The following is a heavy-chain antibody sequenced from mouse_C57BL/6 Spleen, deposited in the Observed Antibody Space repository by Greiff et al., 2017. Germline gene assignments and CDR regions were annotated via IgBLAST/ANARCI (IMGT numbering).Heavy chain of an antibody. Sequence: QVQLQQSGAELVKPGASVKLSCKASGYTFTSYWMHWVKQRPGQGLEWIGMIPPTSGSTNYNEKFKSKATLTVDKSSSTAYMQLSSLTSEDSAVYYCARTLITTVVATDYWGQGTTLTVSS. CDR1: GYTFTSYW. CDR3: ARTLITTVVATDY. D-gene: IGHD1-1*01. J-gene: IGHJ2*01. CDR2: IPPTSGST. V-gene: IGHV1-64*01.